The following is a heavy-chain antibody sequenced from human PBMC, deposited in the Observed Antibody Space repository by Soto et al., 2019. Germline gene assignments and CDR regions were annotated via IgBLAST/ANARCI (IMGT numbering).Heavy chain of an antibody. CDR2: MNPNSGNT. D-gene: IGHD6-13*01. CDR3: ARWGSKLVFNGMDV. CDR1: GSAFTGDH. V-gene: IGHV1-8*01. Sequence: NLSLTGAGSAFTGDHGSWGRKTNKKGLEWMGWMNPNSGNTGYAQKFQGRVTMTRNTSISTAYMELSSLRSEDTAVYYCARWGSKLVFNGMDVWGQRTTVTVSS. J-gene: IGHJ6*02.